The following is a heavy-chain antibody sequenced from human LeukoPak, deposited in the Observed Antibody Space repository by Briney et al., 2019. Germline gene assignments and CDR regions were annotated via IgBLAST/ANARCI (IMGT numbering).Heavy chain of an antibody. D-gene: IGHD6-19*01. Sequence: PGGSLRLSCAASGFTFSDYYMSWIRQAPGKGLEWVSYISSSSSYTNYADSVEGRFTISRDNAKNSLYLQMNSLRAEDTAVYYCARFLSEWLVHLDYWGQGTLVTVSS. CDR1: GFTFSDYY. CDR3: ARFLSEWLVHLDY. CDR2: ISSSSSYT. V-gene: IGHV3-11*06. J-gene: IGHJ4*02.